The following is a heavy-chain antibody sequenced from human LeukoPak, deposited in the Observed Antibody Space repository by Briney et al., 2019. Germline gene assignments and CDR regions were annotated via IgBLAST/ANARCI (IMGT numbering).Heavy chain of an antibody. J-gene: IGHJ4*03. CDR1: GGSFSGYY. Sequence: PSETLSLTCAVYGGSFSGYYWSWIRQPPGKGLEWIAEINHRGDTNYNPSVKSRVTISVDTSKNQFSLKVRSLTAADTAVYYCARGPTISETGYFDFWGQGTLVTVSS. D-gene: IGHD1-1*01. CDR2: INHRGDT. CDR3: ARGPTISETGYFDF. V-gene: IGHV4-34*01.